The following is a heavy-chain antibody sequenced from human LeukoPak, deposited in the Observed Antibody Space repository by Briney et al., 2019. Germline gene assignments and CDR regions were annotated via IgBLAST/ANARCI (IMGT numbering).Heavy chain of an antibody. D-gene: IGHD3-10*01. CDR2: INPNSGGT. Sequence: GASVKVSCKASGYTFTGYYMHWVRQAPGQGHEWMGWINPNSGGTNYAQKFQGRVTMTRDTSISTAYMELSRLRSDDTAVYYCARVATRGSGTHFDYWGQGTLVTVSS. J-gene: IGHJ4*02. V-gene: IGHV1-2*02. CDR1: GYTFTGYY. CDR3: ARVATRGSGTHFDY.